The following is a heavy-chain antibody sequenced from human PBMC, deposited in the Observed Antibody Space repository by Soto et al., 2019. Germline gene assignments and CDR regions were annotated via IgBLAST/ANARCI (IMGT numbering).Heavy chain of an antibody. J-gene: IGHJ6*02. Sequence: ASVKVSCKASGYTFTSYSMHWVRQAPGQRLEWMGWINAGNGNTKYSQKFQGRVTITRDTSASTAYMELSSLRSEDTAVYYCARFITMVRGVTKDYYYYYGMDVWGQGTTVTVSS. CDR3: ARFITMVRGVTKDYYYYYGMDV. D-gene: IGHD3-10*01. V-gene: IGHV1-3*01. CDR1: GYTFTSYS. CDR2: INAGNGNT.